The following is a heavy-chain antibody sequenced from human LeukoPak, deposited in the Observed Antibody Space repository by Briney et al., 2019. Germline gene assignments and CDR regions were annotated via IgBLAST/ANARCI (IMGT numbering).Heavy chain of an antibody. CDR3: AREITMVRGVLYYYYMDV. J-gene: IGHJ6*03. V-gene: IGHV3-20*01. Sequence: GGSLRLSCAASGFTFDDYGMSWVRQAPGKGLEWVSDINWNGGSTGYADSVKGRFTISRDNAKNSLYLQMNSLRAEDTALYHCAREITMVRGVLYYYYMDVWGKGTTVTISS. D-gene: IGHD3-10*01. CDR2: INWNGGST. CDR1: GFTFDDYG.